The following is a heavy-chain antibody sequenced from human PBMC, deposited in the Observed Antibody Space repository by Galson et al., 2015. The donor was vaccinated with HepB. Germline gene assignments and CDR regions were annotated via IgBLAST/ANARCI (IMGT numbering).Heavy chain of an antibody. Sequence: SLRLSCAASGFTFSSYSMNWVRQAPGKGLEWVSYISSSSSTIYYADSVKGRFTISRDNAKKSLYLQMNSLRTEDTALYYCAKDRGPGMVGSGSYTNYYYGMDVWGQGTTVTVSS. CDR1: GFTFSSYS. D-gene: IGHD3-10*01. CDR3: AKDRGPGMVGSGSYTNYYYGMDV. V-gene: IGHV3-48*04. CDR2: ISSSSSTI. J-gene: IGHJ6*02.